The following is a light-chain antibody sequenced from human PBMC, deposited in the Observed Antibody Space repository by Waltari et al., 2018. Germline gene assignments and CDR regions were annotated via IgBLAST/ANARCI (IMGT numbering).Light chain of an antibody. CDR3: QHYVRLPAT. V-gene: IGKV3-20*01. J-gene: IGKJ1*01. Sequence: EIVLTQSPASLSSAPGERGTLSCRAIQSVSRALAWYQQKPGQAPRLHIFGASNRATGIPDRFSGSGSETDFSLTISRLEPEDFAVYYCQHYVRLPATFGRGTKVEIK. CDR1: QSVSRA. CDR2: GAS.